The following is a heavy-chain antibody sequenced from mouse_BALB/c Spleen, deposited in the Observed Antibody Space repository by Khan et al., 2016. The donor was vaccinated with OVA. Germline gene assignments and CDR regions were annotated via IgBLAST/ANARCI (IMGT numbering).Heavy chain of an antibody. CDR1: GFSITSDYA. Sequence: QLEESGPGLLKPSQSLSLTCTVTGFSITSDYACNWIRQFPGNQLGLMAYINYSGSTNYSPSLTSRISITRDTSKNPFFLQLNTVTTEDTATFYCASGRLFLRYPDYFDYWGQGTTLTVSS. V-gene: IGHV3-2*02. CDR3: ASGRLFLRYPDYFDY. CDR2: INYSGST. J-gene: IGHJ2*01. D-gene: IGHD1-1*01.